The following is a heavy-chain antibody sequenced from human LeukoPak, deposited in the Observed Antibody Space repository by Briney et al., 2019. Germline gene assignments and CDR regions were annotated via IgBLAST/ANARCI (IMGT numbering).Heavy chain of an antibody. J-gene: IGHJ6*03. CDR2: ISSSATTI. V-gene: IGHV3-48*03. CDR3: AKDLRSRHPYYYYYMDV. CDR1: GFTFSSYE. Sequence: GGSLRLSCAASGFTFSSYEMNWVRQAPGKGLEWVSYISSSATTIYCADSVKGRFTISRDNAKNSLYLQMNSLRAEDTAVYYCAKDLRSRHPYYYYYMDVWGKGTTVTVSS.